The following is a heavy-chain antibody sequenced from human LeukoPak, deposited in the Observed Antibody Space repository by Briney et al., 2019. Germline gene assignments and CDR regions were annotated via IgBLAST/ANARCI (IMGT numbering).Heavy chain of an antibody. J-gene: IGHJ6*03. CDR3: ARTPEWLVRKGGYYYYYYMDV. CDR2: IYTSGST. D-gene: IGHD6-19*01. V-gene: IGHV4-61*02. Sequence: PSETLSLTCTVSGGSISSGSYYWSWIRPPAGKGLEWIGRIYTSGSTNYNPSLKSRVTISVDTSKIQFSLKLSSLTAADTAVYYCARTPEWLVRKGGYYYYYYMDVWGKGTTVTISS. CDR1: GGSISSGSYY.